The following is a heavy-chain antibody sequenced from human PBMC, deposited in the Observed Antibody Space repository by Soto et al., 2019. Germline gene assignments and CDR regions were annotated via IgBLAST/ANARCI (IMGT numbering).Heavy chain of an antibody. V-gene: IGHV3-43*01. CDR2: ISWDGGST. CDR3: ARSGDCTGTSCHLRGPFDS. J-gene: IGHJ4*02. Sequence: GRSLRLSCAASGFTFDDYTMHWVRQAPGKGLEWVSLISWDGGSTYYADSVKGRFTVSRDNSKNTLYLQMNSLRDEDTAVYFCARSGDCTGTSCHLRGPFDSWGPGTLVTVSS. D-gene: IGHD2-8*02. CDR1: GFTFDDYT.